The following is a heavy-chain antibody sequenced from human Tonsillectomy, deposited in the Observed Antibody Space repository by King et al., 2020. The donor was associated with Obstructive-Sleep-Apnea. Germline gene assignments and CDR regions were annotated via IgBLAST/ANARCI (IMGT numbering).Heavy chain of an antibody. Sequence: VQLVESGGGLVQPGRSLRLSCAASGFIFDDYAMHWVRQTPGKGLEWVSGISWNSGTIAYVDSVKGRFTISRDNAKNSLYRQMNSLRAEDTALYYCAKGISSWYVGNWGQGTLVTVSS. CDR2: ISWNSGTI. J-gene: IGHJ4*02. CDR1: GFIFDDYA. CDR3: AKGISSWYVGN. V-gene: IGHV3-9*01. D-gene: IGHD6-13*01.